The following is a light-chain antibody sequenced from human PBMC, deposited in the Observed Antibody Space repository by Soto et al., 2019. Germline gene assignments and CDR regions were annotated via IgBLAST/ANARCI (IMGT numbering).Light chain of an antibody. CDR2: EVS. V-gene: IGLV2-8*01. J-gene: IGLJ2*01. Sequence: QSALTQPPSASGSPGQSVTISCTGTSSDVGGYNYVSWYQQHPGKAPKLMIYEVSKRPSGVPDRFSGSKSGNTASLTVSGLQAEDEAYYYCPSSVGRNFVVVGGGTKLT. CDR3: PSSVGRNFVV. CDR1: SSDVGGYNY.